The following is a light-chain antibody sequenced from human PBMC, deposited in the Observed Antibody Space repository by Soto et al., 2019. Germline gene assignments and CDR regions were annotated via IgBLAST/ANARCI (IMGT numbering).Light chain of an antibody. CDR2: DDI. Sequence: QSALTQPASVSGSPGQSITISCTGASSDVGRYILVSWSQQHPGKAPKLIIYDDIKRPSGVSNRFSGSQSGTTASLIISGLKAEDEADYFCSSYADSRASPYVFGTGTKVTVL. J-gene: IGLJ1*01. V-gene: IGLV2-23*01. CDR3: SSYADSRASPYV. CDR1: SSDVGRYIL.